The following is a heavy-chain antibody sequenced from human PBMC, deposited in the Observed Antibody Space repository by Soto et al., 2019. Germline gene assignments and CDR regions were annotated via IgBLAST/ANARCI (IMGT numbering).Heavy chain of an antibody. CDR2: ISYDGSNK. CDR1: VFTFSSYG. D-gene: IGHD6-19*01. CDR3: AKDLEDSSGWYTLRQSPFEY. V-gene: IGHV3-30*18. Sequence: PVGSLRLSCASSVFTFSSYGMHCVRHSPGKWLEWVAVISYDGSNKYYADSVKGRFTISRDNSKNTLYLQMNSLRAEDTAVYYCAKDLEDSSGWYTLRQSPFEYLGQGTLVSVS. J-gene: IGHJ4*02.